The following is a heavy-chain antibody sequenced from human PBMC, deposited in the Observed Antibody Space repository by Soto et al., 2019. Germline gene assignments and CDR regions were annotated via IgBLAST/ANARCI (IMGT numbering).Heavy chain of an antibody. Sequence: PSETLSLTCTVSGGSIDRSNYYWDWIRQPPGKGLEWIGYTYYNGNTNYNPSLKSRVTISVDTSKNQFSLKLSSVTAADTAVYYCARGLISGYYLYDAFDIWGQGTMVTVSS. V-gene: IGHV4-39*07. CDR2: TYYNGNT. CDR1: GGSIDRSNYY. CDR3: ARGLISGYYLYDAFDI. D-gene: IGHD3-22*01. J-gene: IGHJ3*02.